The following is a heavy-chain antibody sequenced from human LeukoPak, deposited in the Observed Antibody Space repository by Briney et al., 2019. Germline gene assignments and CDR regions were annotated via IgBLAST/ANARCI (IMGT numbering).Heavy chain of an antibody. CDR3: AGETFES. Sequence: PGGSLRLSCAASGFTFSNYAMDWVRQAPGMGLEWVAIISKDGNIRNYAASVKGRFTVSRDNSKSTLYLQMNNLRIDDTAIYYCAGETFESWGQGTLVTVSS. CDR2: ISKDGNIR. V-gene: IGHV3-30-3*01. CDR1: GFTFSNYA. J-gene: IGHJ4*02.